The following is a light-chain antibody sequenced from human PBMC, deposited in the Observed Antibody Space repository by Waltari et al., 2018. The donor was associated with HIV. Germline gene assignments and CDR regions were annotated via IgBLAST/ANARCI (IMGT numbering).Light chain of an antibody. CDR2: SNN. CDR3: AAWDDSLNGLV. Sequence: QSVLTQPPSASGTPGQRVTISCSGSSSNIGINAVNWYQQFPGTAPNPRIYSNNQRPSGVPERFSGSKSGTSASLAISGLQSEDEADYYCAAWDDSLNGLVFGTGTKVTVL. V-gene: IGLV1-44*01. CDR1: SSNIGINA. J-gene: IGLJ1*01.